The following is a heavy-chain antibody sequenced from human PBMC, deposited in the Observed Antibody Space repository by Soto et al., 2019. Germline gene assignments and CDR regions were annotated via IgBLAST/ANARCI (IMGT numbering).Heavy chain of an antibody. CDR1: GFTFSSYS. Sequence: GGSLRLSCAASGFTFSSYSMNWVRQAPGKGLEWVSYISSSSSTIYYADSVKGRFTISRDNAKNSLYLQMNSLRAEDTAVYYCARVRMTTVTDFDYWGQGTLVTVSS. CDR2: ISSSSSTI. J-gene: IGHJ4*02. V-gene: IGHV3-48*01. D-gene: IGHD4-17*01. CDR3: ARVRMTTVTDFDY.